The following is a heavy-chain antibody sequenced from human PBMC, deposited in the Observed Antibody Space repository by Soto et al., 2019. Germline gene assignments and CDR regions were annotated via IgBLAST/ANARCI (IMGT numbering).Heavy chain of an antibody. CDR3: ATSFGSGRRAFDY. CDR1: GDTFNFYT. J-gene: IGHJ4*02. D-gene: IGHD3-10*01. V-gene: IGHV1-69*02. CDR2: FNPILSFS. Sequence: QVQLVQSGAEVKKPGSSVKVSCKASGDTFNFYTINWVRQAPGLGLEWMGRFNPILSFSNSALKFQGRVTLSGDKSTSTAYMVLSSLRSEDTDIYYCATSFGSGRRAFDYWGQGALVTVSS.